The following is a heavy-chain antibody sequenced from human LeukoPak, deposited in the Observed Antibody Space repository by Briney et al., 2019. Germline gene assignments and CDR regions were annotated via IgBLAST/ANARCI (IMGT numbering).Heavy chain of an antibody. J-gene: IGHJ4*02. CDR1: GYSFTSYW. D-gene: IGHD5-18*01. V-gene: IGHV5-51*01. CDR3: ARGQKYIYGYTVTELGSRYFDY. Sequence: GESLKISCKGSGYSFTSYWIGWVRQMPGKGLEWMGIIYPGDSDTRYSPSFQGQVTISADKSISTAYLQWSSLKASDTAVYYCARGQKYIYGYTVTELGSRYFDYWGQGTLVTVSS. CDR2: IYPGDSDT.